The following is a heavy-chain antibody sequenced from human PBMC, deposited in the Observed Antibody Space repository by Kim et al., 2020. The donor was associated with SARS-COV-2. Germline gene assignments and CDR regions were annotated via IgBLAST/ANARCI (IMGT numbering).Heavy chain of an antibody. D-gene: IGHD3-3*01. V-gene: IGHV3-30*02. J-gene: IGHJ4*02. Sequence: IMGRFTISRDSSKNTLYLQMNSLRAEDTAVYYCAKRGGYFEFSISYYIDYWGQGTLVIVSS. CDR3: AKRGGYFEFSISYYIDY.